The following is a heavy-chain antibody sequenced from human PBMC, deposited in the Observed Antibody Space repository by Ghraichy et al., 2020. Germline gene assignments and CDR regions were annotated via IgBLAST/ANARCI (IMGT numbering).Heavy chain of an antibody. CDR2: IRSKAGGGTT. J-gene: IGHJ4*02. CDR1: GFTFGDYA. Sequence: GGSLRLSCTASGFTFGDYAISWFRQAPGKGLEWVGFIRSKAGGGTTQYAASVKDRFAISRDDSKSLAFLQMNGLKIEDTGLYYCTRVRCFRTKCYPHYHFDFWGQGTLVTVSS. CDR3: TRVRCFRTKCYPHYHFDF. D-gene: IGHD1-14*01. V-gene: IGHV3-49*03.